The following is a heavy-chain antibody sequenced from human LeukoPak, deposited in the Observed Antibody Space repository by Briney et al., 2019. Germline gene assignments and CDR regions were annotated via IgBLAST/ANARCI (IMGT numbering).Heavy chain of an antibody. J-gene: IGHJ4*02. D-gene: IGHD6-19*01. CDR2: ISSSSSYI. Sequence: GGSLRLSCAASGFTFSSYSMNWVRQAPGKGLEWVSSISSSSSYIYYADSVKGRFTISRDNANNSLYLQMNSLRAEDTAVYYCAKDHSSGWSLDYWGQGTLVTVSS. CDR1: GFTFSSYS. V-gene: IGHV3-21*01. CDR3: AKDHSSGWSLDY.